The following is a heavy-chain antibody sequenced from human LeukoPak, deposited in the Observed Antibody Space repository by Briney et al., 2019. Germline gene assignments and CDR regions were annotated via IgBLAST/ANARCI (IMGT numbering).Heavy chain of an antibody. Sequence: PGGSLRLSRAASGFTFSSYCMSWVRQAPQKGLEWVASIKGDGSETFYVDSVKGRFTISRDNAQRSLFLQMNSLRAEDTAVYYCVRWRRIQSEFDYWGQGTLVTVSS. CDR1: GFTFSSYC. CDR3: VRWRRIQSEFDY. V-gene: IGHV3-7*01. D-gene: IGHD3-3*01. J-gene: IGHJ4*02. CDR2: IKGDGSET.